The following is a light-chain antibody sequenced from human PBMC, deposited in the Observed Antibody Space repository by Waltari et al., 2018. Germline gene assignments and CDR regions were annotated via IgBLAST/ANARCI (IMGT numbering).Light chain of an antibody. CDR3: QQSYFTPRGN. Sequence: DIRMTQSPSSLSASVVDRVTISCRASQAINTYLNWYQQQPGKAPKHLIYAASRLHRGVPSRFSGSGSGTDFTLTISRLQAEDVATDYCQQSYFTPRGNFGPGTRVDL. CDR2: AAS. J-gene: IGKJ3*01. V-gene: IGKV1-39*01. CDR1: QAINTY.